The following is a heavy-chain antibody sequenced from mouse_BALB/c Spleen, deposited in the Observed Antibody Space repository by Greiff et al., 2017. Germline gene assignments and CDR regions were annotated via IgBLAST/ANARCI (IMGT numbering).Heavy chain of an antibody. CDR1: GFSLTGYG. V-gene: IGHV2-6-7*01. J-gene: IGHJ2*01. CDR2: IWGDGST. Sequence: VQLVESGPGLAAPSQSLSITCTVSGFSLTGYGVNWVRQPPGKGLEWLGMIWGDGSTDYNSALKSRLSISKDNSKSQVFLKMNSLQTDDTARYYCARSTMITTPFDYWGQGTTLTVSS. D-gene: IGHD2-4*01. CDR3: ARSTMITTPFDY.